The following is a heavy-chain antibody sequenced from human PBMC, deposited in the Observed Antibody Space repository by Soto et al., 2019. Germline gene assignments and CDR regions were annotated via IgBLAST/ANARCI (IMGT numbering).Heavy chain of an antibody. CDR3: ARDSCSSTSCYFNYYYYGMDV. D-gene: IGHD2-2*01. CDR2: ISGSGGST. J-gene: IGHJ6*02. V-gene: IGHV3-23*01. CDR1: GFTFSSYA. Sequence: GSLRLSCAASGFTFSSYAMSWVRQAPGKGLEWVSAISGSGGSTYYADSVKGRFTISRDNSKNTLYLQMNSLRAEDTAVYYCARDSCSSTSCYFNYYYYGMDVWGQGTTVTVSS.